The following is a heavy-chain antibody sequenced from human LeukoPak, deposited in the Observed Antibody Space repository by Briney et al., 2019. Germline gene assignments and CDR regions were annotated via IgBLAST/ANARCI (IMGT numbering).Heavy chain of an antibody. D-gene: IGHD4-17*01. V-gene: IGHV3-30-3*01. J-gene: IGHJ4*02. CDR3: ARKSVTRYYFDY. Sequence: GGSLRLSCAASGFTFSSYAMHWVRQAPGKGLEWVAIISYDGSNKYYADSVKGRFTISRDNSKNTLYLQMNSLRAEDTAVYYCARKSVTRYYFDYWGQGTLVTVSS. CDR2: ISYDGSNK. CDR1: GFTFSSYA.